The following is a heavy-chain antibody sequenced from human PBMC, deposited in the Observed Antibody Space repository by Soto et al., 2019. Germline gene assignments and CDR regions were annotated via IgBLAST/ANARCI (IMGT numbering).Heavy chain of an antibody. CDR2: INPNSSGT. J-gene: IGHJ6*02. D-gene: IGHD6-13*01. V-gene: IGHV1-2*02. Sequence: ASVKVSCKASGYTFTRYYMHWVRQSPGQGLECMGWINPNSSGTHDAQKFQGRVTMPMDTSISTAYMDLSRLRSDDTAVYYCGSAVAAATKYYYGGMDVWGQGTTVTGSS. CDR1: GYTFTRYY. CDR3: GSAVAAATKYYYGGMDV.